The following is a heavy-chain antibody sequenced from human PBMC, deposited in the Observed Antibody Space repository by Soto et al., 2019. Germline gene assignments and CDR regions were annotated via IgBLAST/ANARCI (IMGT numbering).Heavy chain of an antibody. V-gene: IGHV1-8*01. Sequence: QVQLVQSGAEVTKPGASVKVSCKASGYTFTSYDINWVRQATGQGLEWMGWMNPNSGNTGYGQKFQGRVTTARSTSISTAYMELSSLRSEHTAVYYCARERSSGWLDYWGQGKVVPVSS. CDR3: ARERSSGWLDY. CDR2: MNPNSGNT. CDR1: GYTFTSYD. J-gene: IGHJ4*02. D-gene: IGHD6-19*01.